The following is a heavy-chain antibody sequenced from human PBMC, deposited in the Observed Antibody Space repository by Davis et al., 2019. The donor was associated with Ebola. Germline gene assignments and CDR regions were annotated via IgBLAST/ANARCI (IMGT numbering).Heavy chain of an antibody. Sequence: PSETLSLTCTVSGGSISSYYWSWIRQPPGKGLEWIGYIYYSGSTNYNPSLKSRVTISVDTSKNQFSLKLSSVTAADTAVYYCARLGSHSSWYTYFDYWGQGTLVTVSS. CDR3: ARLGSHSSWYTYFDY. V-gene: IGHV4-59*08. CDR1: GGSISSYY. D-gene: IGHD6-13*01. J-gene: IGHJ4*02. CDR2: IYYSGST.